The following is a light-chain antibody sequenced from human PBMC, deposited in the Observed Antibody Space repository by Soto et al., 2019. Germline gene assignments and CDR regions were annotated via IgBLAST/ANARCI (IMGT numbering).Light chain of an antibody. Sequence: EIVMTQSPATLSVSPGERATLSCRASQSVGSNLAWYQQKPGQSPRLLIYGASTRATGLPARFTGSGSGTEFTLTISSLQSEDFAVYYCQQYNNWPITFGQGTRLEL. CDR3: QQYNNWPIT. J-gene: IGKJ5*01. CDR2: GAS. V-gene: IGKV3-15*01. CDR1: QSVGSN.